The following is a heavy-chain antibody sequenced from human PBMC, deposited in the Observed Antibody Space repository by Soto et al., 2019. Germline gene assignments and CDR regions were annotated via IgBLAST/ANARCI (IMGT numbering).Heavy chain of an antibody. J-gene: IGHJ6*02. Sequence: EVQLVESGGGLVQPGGSLRLSCAASGFTFSDHYMDWVRQAPGKGLEWVGRIRNKVNSYTTEYAASVKGRFTISRDDSKNSLYLQMNSLKAEDTAVYYCARHIPEHGKDVWGQGTTVTVSS. CDR1: GFTFSDHY. CDR2: IRNKVNSYTT. CDR3: ARHIPEHGKDV. V-gene: IGHV3-72*01. D-gene: IGHD2-21*01.